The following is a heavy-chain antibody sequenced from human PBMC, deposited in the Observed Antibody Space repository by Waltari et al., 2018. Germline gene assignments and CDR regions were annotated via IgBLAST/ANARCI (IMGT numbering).Heavy chain of an antibody. CDR3: ARGSLGATTSAYYYHGLDV. CDR1: GDSISSGGYY. CDR2: IFHSGST. V-gene: IGHV4-31*03. D-gene: IGHD1-26*01. J-gene: IGHJ6*02. Sequence: QVQLQESGPGLVKPSQTLSLTCTVSGDSISSGGYYWSWIRQHPGKGREWIGNIFHSGSTSDNPSLKSRMTISADTSKNQFSLKLRSVTAADTAVYYCARGSLGATTSAYYYHGLDVWGQGTTVTVSS.